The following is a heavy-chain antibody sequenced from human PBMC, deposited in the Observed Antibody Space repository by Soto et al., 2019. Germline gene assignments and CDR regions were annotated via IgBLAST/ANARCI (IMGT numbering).Heavy chain of an antibody. CDR3: ARISQGTYCRGGNCYSDY. CDR1: GFTFSSYW. V-gene: IGHV3-74*01. J-gene: IGHJ4*02. D-gene: IGHD2-15*01. CDR2: INGDGIST. Sequence: EVQLVESGGDLVQPGGSLRLSCAASGFTFSSYWMHWVRQDPEKGLVWVSRINGDGISTSYADSVKGRFTISRDNAKDTLYLHMNSLGAEDTAVYYCARISQGTYCRGGNCYSDYSGQGTLVTVSS.